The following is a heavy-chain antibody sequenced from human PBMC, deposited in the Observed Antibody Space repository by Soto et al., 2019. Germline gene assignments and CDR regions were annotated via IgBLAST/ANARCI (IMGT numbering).Heavy chain of an antibody. V-gene: IGHV4-34*01. CDR2: INHSGST. CDR3: ARGEVVVVPAATTYYYYMDL. Sequence: PAETLSLTCTVYAWSFSGDYWGWIRLPPGKGLEWIGEINHSGSTNYNPSLKSRVTISVDTSKNQFSLNLSSVTAADTAVYHCARGEVVVVPAATTYYYYMDLWGKGNTVTVSS. J-gene: IGHJ6*03. CDR1: AWSFSGDY. D-gene: IGHD2-2*01.